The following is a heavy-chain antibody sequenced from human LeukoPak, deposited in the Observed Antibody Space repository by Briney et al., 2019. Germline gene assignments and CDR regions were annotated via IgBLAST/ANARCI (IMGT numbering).Heavy chain of an antibody. CDR3: ARSGYIYGFHCDF. V-gene: IGHV3-30*04. D-gene: IGHD5-18*01. Sequence: GRSLRLSCAASGFTFSSYAMHWVRQAPGKGLEWVAVISYDGSNKYYADSVKGRFTISRDNAKNTLYLQMNSLRAEDTAVYSCARSGYIYGFHCDFWGQGTRVSVP. CDR2: ISYDGSNK. J-gene: IGHJ4*02. CDR1: GFTFSSYA.